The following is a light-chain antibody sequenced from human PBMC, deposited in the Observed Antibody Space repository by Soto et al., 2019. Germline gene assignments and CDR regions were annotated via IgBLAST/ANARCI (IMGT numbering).Light chain of an antibody. Sequence: QTVVTQEPSFSVSPGGTVTLTCGLSSGSVSTSYYASWYQQAPGQAPRTLIYNTKTRSSGVPDRFSGSIRGNKAALTITGAQADDESHYYCVLYMGSGIWVFGGGTKVTVL. CDR2: NTK. CDR3: VLYMGSGIWV. J-gene: IGLJ3*02. V-gene: IGLV8-61*01. CDR1: SGSVSTSYY.